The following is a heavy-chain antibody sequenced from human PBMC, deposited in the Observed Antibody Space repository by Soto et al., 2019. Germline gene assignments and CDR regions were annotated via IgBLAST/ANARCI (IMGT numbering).Heavy chain of an antibody. CDR3: ARSIAGGYFDY. CDR2: IIPIFGTA. Sequence: SVKVPCKASGYTFTSYAISWVRQAPGQGLEWMGGIIPIFGTANYAQKFQGRVTITADESTSTAYMELSSLRSEDTAVYYCARSIAGGYFDYWGQGTLVTVSS. D-gene: IGHD3-16*02. V-gene: IGHV1-69*13. J-gene: IGHJ4*02. CDR1: GYTFTSYA.